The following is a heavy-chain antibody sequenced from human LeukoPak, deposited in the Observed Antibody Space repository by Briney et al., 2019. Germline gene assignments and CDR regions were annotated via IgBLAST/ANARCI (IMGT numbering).Heavy chain of an antibody. CDR2: IIPIFGTA. D-gene: IGHD6-19*01. Sequence: SVKVSCKASGGTFSSYAISWVRQAPGQGLEWMGGIIPIFGTANYAQKFQGRVTITADESTSTAYMELSSLRSEDTAVYYCARDSSGSSGWYGIDYWGQGTLVTVSS. CDR3: ARDSSGSSGWYGIDY. CDR1: GGTFSSYA. V-gene: IGHV1-69*01. J-gene: IGHJ4*02.